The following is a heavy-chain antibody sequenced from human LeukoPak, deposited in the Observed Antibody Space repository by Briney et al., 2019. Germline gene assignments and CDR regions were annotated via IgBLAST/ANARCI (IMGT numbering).Heavy chain of an antibody. J-gene: IGHJ4*02. Sequence: GGSLRLSCAASGFTFSDYSMNWVRLAPGKGLEWVSSISRSNIYKYYADSVKGRFTISRDNAKNSLYLQMNSLRAEDTAVYYCANSRYDSSGYYGIIGYWGQGTLVTVSS. V-gene: IGHV3-21*01. CDR1: GFTFSDYS. CDR2: ISRSNIYK. D-gene: IGHD3-22*01. CDR3: ANSRYDSSGYYGIIGY.